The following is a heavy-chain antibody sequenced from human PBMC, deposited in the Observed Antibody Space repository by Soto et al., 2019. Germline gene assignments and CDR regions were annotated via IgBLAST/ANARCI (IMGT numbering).Heavy chain of an antibody. D-gene: IGHD1-26*01. CDR3: VKVRVTAATCYDI. Sequence: GGSLRLSCSASGFAFSRYAMHWVRQAPGKGLEYVSAISSNGGSTYYADSVKGRFTISRDNSKNTLYLQMSSLRAEDTAVYYCVKVRVTAATCYDIWGQGTMVTVSS. CDR2: ISSNGGST. V-gene: IGHV3-64D*08. J-gene: IGHJ3*02. CDR1: GFAFSRYA.